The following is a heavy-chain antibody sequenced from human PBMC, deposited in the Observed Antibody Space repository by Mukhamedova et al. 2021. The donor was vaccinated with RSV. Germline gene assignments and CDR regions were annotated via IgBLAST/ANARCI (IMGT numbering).Heavy chain of an antibody. D-gene: IGHD4-11*01. J-gene: IGHJ5*02. CDR2: IYTSGST. Sequence: GRIYTSGSTNYNPSLKSRVTMSVDTSKNQFSLKLSSVTAADTAVYHCARSYSNYDWFDPWGQGTLVTVSS. CDR3: ARSYSNYDWFDP. V-gene: IGHV4-4*07.